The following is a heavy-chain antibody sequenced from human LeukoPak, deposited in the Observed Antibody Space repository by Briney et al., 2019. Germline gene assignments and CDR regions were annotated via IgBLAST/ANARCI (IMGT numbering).Heavy chain of an antibody. J-gene: IGHJ4*02. V-gene: IGHV4-59*01. CDR3: ARGVGMATYYFDY. CDR2: IYYSGST. D-gene: IGHD5-24*01. CDR1: GGSISSYY. Sequence: SETLSLTCTVSGGSISSYYWSWIRQPPGKGLEWIGYIYYSGSTNYNPSLKSRVTISVDTSKNQFSLKLSSVTAADTAVYYCARGVGMATYYFDYWGQGTLVTVSS.